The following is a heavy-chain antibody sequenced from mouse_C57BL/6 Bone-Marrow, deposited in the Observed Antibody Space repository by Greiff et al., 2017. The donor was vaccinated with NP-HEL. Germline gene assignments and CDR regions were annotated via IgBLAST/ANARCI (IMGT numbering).Heavy chain of an antibody. Sequence: VQLQQPGAELVKPGASVKLSCKASVYTFTSYWMHWVKQRPGQGLEWIGMIHPNSGSTNYNEKFKSKATLTVDKSSSTAYMQLSSLTSEDSAVYYCARGDYGYYAMDYWGQGTSVTVSS. D-gene: IGHD2-4*01. CDR3: ARGDYGYYAMDY. CDR1: VYTFTSYW. J-gene: IGHJ4*01. V-gene: IGHV1-64*01. CDR2: IHPNSGST.